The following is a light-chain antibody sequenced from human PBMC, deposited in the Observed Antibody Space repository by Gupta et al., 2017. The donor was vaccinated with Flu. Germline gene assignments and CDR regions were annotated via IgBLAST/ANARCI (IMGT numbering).Light chain of an antibody. CDR1: QSVSSSY. V-gene: IGKV3-20*01. CDR3: QQYGSSLFT. CDR2: GAS. J-gene: IGKJ3*01. Sequence: RATLACRASQSVSSSYLAWYQQKPGQAPRLLIYGASSRATGIPDRFSGSGSGTDFTLTISRLEPEDFAVYYCQQYGSSLFTFGPGTKVDIK.